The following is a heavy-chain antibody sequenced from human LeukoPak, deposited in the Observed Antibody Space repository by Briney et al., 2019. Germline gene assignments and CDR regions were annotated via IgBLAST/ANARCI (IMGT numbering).Heavy chain of an antibody. J-gene: IGHJ4*02. D-gene: IGHD3-22*01. V-gene: IGHV3-21*06. CDR1: GFTFSSYS. CDR2: ISGSSTYI. Sequence: GGSLRLSCVVSGFTFSSYSMNWVRQAPGKGLEWVSSISGSSTYIYYADSVKGRFTISRDSAQNSLYLQMNSLRAEDTAVYYCGGDTSGYYPSYWGQGILVTVSS. CDR3: GGDTSGYYPSY.